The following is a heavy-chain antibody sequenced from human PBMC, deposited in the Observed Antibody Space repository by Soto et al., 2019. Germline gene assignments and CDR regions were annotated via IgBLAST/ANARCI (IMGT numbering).Heavy chain of an antibody. CDR2: ISSSSSYI. CDR3: ASPREYCISTNCEVAFDI. J-gene: IGHJ3*02. D-gene: IGHD2-2*01. V-gene: IGHV3-21*01. CDR1: GFTFSDYI. Sequence: EIQLVESGGGLVKPGESLRLSCAASGFTFSDYIMNWVRQAPGKGLEWLSSISSSSSYIFYADSVKGRFTIARDNAKNSLFLHMNSLRADDTAVYYCASPREYCISTNCEVAFDIWGQGTMVTVSP.